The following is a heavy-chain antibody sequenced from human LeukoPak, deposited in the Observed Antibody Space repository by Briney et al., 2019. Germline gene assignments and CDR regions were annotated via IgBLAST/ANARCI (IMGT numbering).Heavy chain of an antibody. CDR3: AKGSSSVWPYYFDY. J-gene: IGHJ4*02. CDR2: ITGSAGGT. Sequence: GGSLRLSCAASGFTFSSYAMGWLRQAPAKGLEWVSAITGSAGGTYYADSVKGRSAISRDNSKNTLYLDMNSLRAEDTAVYYCAKGSSSVWPYYFDYWGQGALVTASS. V-gene: IGHV3-23*01. D-gene: IGHD5/OR15-5a*01. CDR1: GFTFSSYA.